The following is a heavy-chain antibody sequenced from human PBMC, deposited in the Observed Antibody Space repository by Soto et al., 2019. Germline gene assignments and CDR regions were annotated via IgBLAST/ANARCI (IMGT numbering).Heavy chain of an antibody. Sequence: SVKVSCKASGYTFTSYGISWVRQAPGQGLEWMGGIIPIFGTANYAQKFQGRVTITADESTSTAYMELSSLRSEDTAVYYCAREVEMTTVYAFDIWGQGTMVTVSS. V-gene: IGHV1-69*13. CDR3: AREVEMTTVYAFDI. J-gene: IGHJ3*02. CDR2: IIPIFGTA. CDR1: GYTFTSYG. D-gene: IGHD4-17*01.